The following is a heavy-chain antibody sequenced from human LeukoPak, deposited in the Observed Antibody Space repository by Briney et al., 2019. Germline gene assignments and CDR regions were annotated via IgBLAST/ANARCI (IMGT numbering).Heavy chain of an antibody. CDR2: INPNSGGT. CDR3: ARTPTIKSTSRIDY. CDR1: GYTFTGYY. D-gene: IGHD2-2*01. Sequence: GASVKVSCKASGYTFTGYYMHWVRQAPGQGLEWMGWINPNSGGTNYAQKFQGRVTMTRDTSISTAYMELSRLRSDDTAVYYCARTPTIKSTSRIDYWGQGTLVTVSS. J-gene: IGHJ4*02. V-gene: IGHV1-2*02.